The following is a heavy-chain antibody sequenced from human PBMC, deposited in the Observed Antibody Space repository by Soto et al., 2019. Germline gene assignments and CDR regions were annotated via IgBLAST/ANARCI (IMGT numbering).Heavy chain of an antibody. CDR1: GGSIGSSY. CDR2: IYASRAT. V-gene: IGHV4-59*01. D-gene: IGHD3-3*02. CDR3: ARSHSFDGSIYHYYFDI. Sequence: SETLSITCTVSGGSIGSSYWSWIRQSPGGTLEWIGYIYASRATTYNPSLESRITMSVDIPNNEFSLDLTSVTAADTAVYYCARSHSFDGSIYHYYFDIWGPGTLVTVSS. J-gene: IGHJ4*02.